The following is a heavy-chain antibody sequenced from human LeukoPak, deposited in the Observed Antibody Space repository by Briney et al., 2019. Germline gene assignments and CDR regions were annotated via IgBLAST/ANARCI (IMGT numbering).Heavy chain of an antibody. CDR3: ARFPSITSSGNHGLDV. J-gene: IGHJ6*02. CDR1: GGSIRSDNW. Sequence: SETLSLTCAVSGGSIRSDNWWTWVRPSPGKGLEWIGEIYYSGSTNYNPSLNSRLTISVDKSKNQFSLNLNSVTAADAAVYFCARFPSITSSGNHGLDVWGQGTTVTVSS. CDR2: IYYSGST. V-gene: IGHV4-4*02. D-gene: IGHD3-10*01.